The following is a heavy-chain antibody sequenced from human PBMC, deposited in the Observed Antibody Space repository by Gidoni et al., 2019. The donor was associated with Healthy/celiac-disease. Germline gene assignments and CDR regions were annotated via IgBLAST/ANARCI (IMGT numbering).Heavy chain of an antibody. J-gene: IGHJ4*02. CDR1: GGSISSSSYY. D-gene: IGHD5-18*01. CDR2: IYYSGST. Sequence: QLQLQESGPGLVKPSETLSLTCTVSGGSISSSSYYWGWIRQPPGKGLEWIGSIYYSGSTYYNPSLKSRVTISVDTSKNQFSLKLSSVTAADTAVYYCARHNTAMSFDYWGQGTLVTVSS. CDR3: ARHNTAMSFDY. V-gene: IGHV4-39*01.